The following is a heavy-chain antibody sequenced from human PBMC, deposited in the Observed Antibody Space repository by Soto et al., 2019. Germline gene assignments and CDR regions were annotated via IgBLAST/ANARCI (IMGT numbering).Heavy chain of an antibody. J-gene: IGHJ4*02. D-gene: IGHD3-16*02. Sequence: QVQLQQWGAGLLKPSETLSLTCAVYGGSFSGYYWSWIRQPPGKGLEWIGEINHSGSTNYNPSLKSRVPISVDTSNNQFSLELGSVTAADTAVYYCARATYYDYIWGSYRLYYFDYWGQGTLVTVSS. CDR1: GGSFSGYY. CDR2: INHSGST. CDR3: ARATYYDYIWGSYRLYYFDY. V-gene: IGHV4-34*01.